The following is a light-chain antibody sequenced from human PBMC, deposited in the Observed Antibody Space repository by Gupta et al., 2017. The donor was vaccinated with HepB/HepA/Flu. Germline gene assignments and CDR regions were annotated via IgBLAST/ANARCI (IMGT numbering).Light chain of an antibody. CDR3: QQYYSTPLLA. CDR2: WAS. CDR1: QSVLYSSNNKNY. V-gene: IGKV4-1*01. J-gene: IGKJ3*01. Sequence: DIVMTQSPDSLAVSLGERATIHCKSSQSVLYSSNNKNYLAWYQQKPGQPPKLLIYWASTRESGVPDRFSGSGSVTDFTLTISSLQAEDVAVYYCQQYYSTPLLAFGPGTKVDIK.